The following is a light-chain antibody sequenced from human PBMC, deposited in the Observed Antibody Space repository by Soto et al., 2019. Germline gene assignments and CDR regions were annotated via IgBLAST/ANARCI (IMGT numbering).Light chain of an antibody. CDR3: QQRINWPLT. V-gene: IGKV3-11*01. J-gene: IGKJ4*01. Sequence: DIVLTQSPVTLSLSPGERATLSCRASQSVSSYLAWYQQKPGQAPRLLISDATNRATGISARFSGSGSGTDFTLTIDSLEPEDFAVYYCQQRINWPLTFGGGTKVVIK. CDR2: DAT. CDR1: QSVSSY.